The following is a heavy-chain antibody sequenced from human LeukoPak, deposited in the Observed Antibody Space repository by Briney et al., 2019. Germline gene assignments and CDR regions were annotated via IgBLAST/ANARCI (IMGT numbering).Heavy chain of an antibody. CDR1: GFTFSSYS. D-gene: IGHD4-23*01. Sequence: GGSLRLSCAASGFTFSSYSMNWVRQAPGKGLEWVSSISSSSYIYYADSVKGRFTISRDNSKNTLYLQMNSLRAEDTAVYYCAKGDYGGNSDYWGQGTLVTVSS. CDR3: AKGDYGGNSDY. J-gene: IGHJ4*02. V-gene: IGHV3-21*04. CDR2: ISSSSYI.